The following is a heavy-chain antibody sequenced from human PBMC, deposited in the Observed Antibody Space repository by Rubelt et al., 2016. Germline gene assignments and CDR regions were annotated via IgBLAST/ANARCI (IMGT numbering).Heavy chain of an antibody. Sequence: QVQLQESGPGLVKPSGTLSLTCAVSGGSISSRNWWSWVRQPPGTGVAWIGEIYNSGSTNNNPSRRSGVTISIDTSKNQFSRKLSSVTAADTAVYYCARETWNWFDPWGQGTLVTVSS. CDR2: IYNSGST. V-gene: IGHV4-4*02. J-gene: IGHJ5*02. CDR3: ARETWNWFDP. CDR1: GGSISSRNW.